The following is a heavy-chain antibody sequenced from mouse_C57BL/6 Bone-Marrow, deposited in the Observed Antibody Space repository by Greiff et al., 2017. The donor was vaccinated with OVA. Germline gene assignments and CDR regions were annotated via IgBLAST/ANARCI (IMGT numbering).Heavy chain of an antibody. CDR2: IDPSDSYT. V-gene: IGHV1-69*01. CDR3: ARHYYGSTYPYYFDY. CDR1: GYTFTSYW. Sequence: QVQLQQPGAELVMPGASVKLSCKASGYTFTSYWMHWVKQRPGQGLEWIGEIDPSDSYTNYNQKFKGKSTLTVDKSSSTAYMQLSSLTSEDSAVYYCARHYYGSTYPYYFDYWGQGTTLTVSS. D-gene: IGHD1-1*01. J-gene: IGHJ2*01.